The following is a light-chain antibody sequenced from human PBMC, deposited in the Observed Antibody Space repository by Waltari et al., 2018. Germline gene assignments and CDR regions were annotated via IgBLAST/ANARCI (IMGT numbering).Light chain of an antibody. V-gene: IGLV1-51*01. J-gene: IGLJ2*01. CDR3: GAWDSSLSVV. CDR1: TSNIGNNY. Sequence: QSVLTQPPSVSAAPGQTVTISCSGTTSNIGNNYVPWYRKLTGTAPQLLIYDVNSRPAGIPDRFPGSKSGTSATLASTGLQTGDEADYYCGAWDSSLSVVFGGGTKLTVL. CDR2: DVN.